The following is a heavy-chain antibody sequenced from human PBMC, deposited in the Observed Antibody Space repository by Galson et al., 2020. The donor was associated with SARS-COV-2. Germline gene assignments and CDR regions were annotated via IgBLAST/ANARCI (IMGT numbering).Heavy chain of an antibody. V-gene: IGHV1-2*02. CDR1: GYTFTGYY. D-gene: IGHD5-18*01. CDR3: ARVFELLWLGSTLEEVGERYYYYGMDV. CDR2: INPNSGGT. J-gene: IGHJ6*02. Sequence: ASVKVSCKASGYTFTGYYMHWVRQAPGQGLEWMGWINPNSGGTNYAQKFQGRVTMTRDTSISTAYMELSRLRSDDTAVYYCARVFELLWLGSTLEEVGERYYYYGMDVWGQGTTVTVSS.